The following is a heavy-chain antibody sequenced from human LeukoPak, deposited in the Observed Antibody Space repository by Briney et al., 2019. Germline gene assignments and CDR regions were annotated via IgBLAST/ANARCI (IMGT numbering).Heavy chain of an antibody. CDR1: GGSISSGSYY. CDR2: IYTSGST. Sequence: PSETLSLTCTVSGGSISSGSYYWSWIRQPAGKGLEWIGRIYTSGSTNYNPSLKSRVTISVDTSKNQFSLKLSSVTAADTAVYYCARISVSRFQMDWFDPWGQGTLVTVSS. D-gene: IGHD2-2*01. CDR3: ARISVSRFQMDWFDP. J-gene: IGHJ5*02. V-gene: IGHV4-61*02.